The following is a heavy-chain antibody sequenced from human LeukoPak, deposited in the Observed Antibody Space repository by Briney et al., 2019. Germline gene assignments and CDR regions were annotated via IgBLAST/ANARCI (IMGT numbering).Heavy chain of an antibody. V-gene: IGHV3-23*01. D-gene: IGHD1-26*01. J-gene: IGHJ4*02. Sequence: GGSLRLSCAASGFTFSDYYMGWIRQAPGKGLEWVSGISGSGGSRFYTDSVKGRFTISRDNSKNTLYLQMNSLRAEDTAVYYCAKLREWELPDLFDYWGQGTLVTVSS. CDR1: GFTFSDYY. CDR2: ISGSGGSR. CDR3: AKLREWELPDLFDY.